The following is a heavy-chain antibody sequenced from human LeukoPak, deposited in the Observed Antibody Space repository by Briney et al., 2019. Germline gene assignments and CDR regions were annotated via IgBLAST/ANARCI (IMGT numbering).Heavy chain of an antibody. CDR1: GDSVSSNSAA. Sequence: SQTLSLTCGISGDSVSSNSAAWNWIRRSPSRGLEWLGRTYYRSKWYNDYAVSVKSRIIIKPDTSKNQFSLQLTSVTPEDTAMYYCVRGFYYTGMDVWGQGATVTVSS. CDR2: TYYRSKWYN. D-gene: IGHD3-10*01. V-gene: IGHV6-1*01. CDR3: VRGFYYTGMDV. J-gene: IGHJ6*02.